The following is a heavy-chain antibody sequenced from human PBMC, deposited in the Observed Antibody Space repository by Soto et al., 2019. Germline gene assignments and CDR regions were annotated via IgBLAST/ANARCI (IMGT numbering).Heavy chain of an antibody. D-gene: IGHD5-18*01. V-gene: IGHV1-69*06. Sequence: QVQLVQSGAEVKKPGSSVKVSCEASGGTFSSYALSWVRQVPGQGLEWMGGIIPIFGTANYAQKFQGRVTITADKSRTTAYMELHSLRSEDTAVYYCARVPIGYSYGTHYYGMDVWGQGTTVTVPS. CDR2: IIPIFGTA. J-gene: IGHJ6*02. CDR1: GGTFSSYA. CDR3: ARVPIGYSYGTHYYGMDV.